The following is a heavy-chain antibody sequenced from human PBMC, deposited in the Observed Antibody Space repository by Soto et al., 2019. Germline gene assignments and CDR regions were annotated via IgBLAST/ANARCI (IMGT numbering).Heavy chain of an antibody. CDR3: AKYGGNSGSSSYTDY. CDR2: ISYDGSNK. Sequence: GGSLRLSCAASGFTFSSYGMHWVRQAPGKGLEWVAVISYDGSNKYYADSVKDRFTISRDNSKNTLYLQMNSLRAEDTAVYYCAKYGGNSGSSSYTDYWGQGTLVTVSS. V-gene: IGHV3-30*18. D-gene: IGHD2-21*02. CDR1: GFTFSSYG. J-gene: IGHJ4*02.